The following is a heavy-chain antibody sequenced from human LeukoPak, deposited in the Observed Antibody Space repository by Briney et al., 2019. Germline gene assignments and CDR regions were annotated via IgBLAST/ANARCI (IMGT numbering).Heavy chain of an antibody. Sequence: ASVKVSCKASGYTFTSYCLHWVRQAPGQGLEWMGLINPSGTTTYAQNFQGRVTMTRDTSASTAYMELSSLRSDDTAVYYCARAKYDSSGYYAPSPPPDYWGQGTLVTVSS. CDR3: ARAKYDSSGYYAPSPPPDY. V-gene: IGHV1-46*01. CDR1: GYTFTSYC. D-gene: IGHD3-22*01. CDR2: INPSGTT. J-gene: IGHJ4*02.